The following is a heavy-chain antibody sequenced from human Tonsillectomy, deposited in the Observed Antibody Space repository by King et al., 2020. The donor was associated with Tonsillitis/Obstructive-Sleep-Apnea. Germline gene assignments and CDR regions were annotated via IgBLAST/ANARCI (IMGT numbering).Heavy chain of an antibody. V-gene: IGHV5-51*01. CDR3: ARSLYYCSGGSCYSTSFDY. J-gene: IGHJ4*02. CDR2: IYPGDSDI. Sequence: QLVQSGAEVKKPGESLKISCKGSGYNFTNYWVGWVRQMPGKGLEWMGIIYPGDSDIRYSQSFQGQVTISADKSITTACLQLSSLKASDTAIYYCARSLYYCSGGSCYSTSFDYWGQGTLVTVSS. CDR1: GYNFTNYW. D-gene: IGHD2-15*01.